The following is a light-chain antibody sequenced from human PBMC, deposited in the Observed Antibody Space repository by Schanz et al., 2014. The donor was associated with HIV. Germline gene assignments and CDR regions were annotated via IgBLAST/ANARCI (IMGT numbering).Light chain of an antibody. CDR2: DVS. Sequence: QSALTQPASVSGAPGQSITISCTGTSSDVGVYNYVSRYQQHPDTAPKLIIYDVSNRPSGISYRFSGSKSGNTASLTISGLQAEDEGDYYCSSYTSTNTLVVFGGGTKLTVL. J-gene: IGLJ2*01. CDR3: SSYTSTNTLVV. CDR1: SSDVGVYNY. V-gene: IGLV2-14*03.